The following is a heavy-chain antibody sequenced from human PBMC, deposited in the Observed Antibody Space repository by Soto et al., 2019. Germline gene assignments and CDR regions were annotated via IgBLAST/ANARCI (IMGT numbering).Heavy chain of an antibody. D-gene: IGHD3-10*01. CDR1: GDSINSRD. CDR2: IDYVGST. Sequence: SETLSLTCSVSGDSINSRDWSWIRQPPGKGLEWIGYIDYVGSTNSAPSLQSRVTMSVDTSKNQVSLKLRYVTAADTAVYYCVRQRGNSFDFWGQGTLVTVSS. CDR3: VRQRGNSFDF. V-gene: IGHV4-59*11. J-gene: IGHJ4*02.